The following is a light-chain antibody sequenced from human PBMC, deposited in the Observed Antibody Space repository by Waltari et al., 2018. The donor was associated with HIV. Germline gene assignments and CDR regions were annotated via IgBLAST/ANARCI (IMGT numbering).Light chain of an antibody. J-gene: IGKJ4*01. CDR2: CAF. CDR1: ENINKY. CDR3: QQSSVTPLT. Sequence: IQMSQSPSALSASVGDRITISCRASENINKYLNWYQQRPGKSPKLLIYCAFSLQPGVPSIFSASWSATDFNLIIRHLQPEDVALYFCQQSSVTPLTFGRGTRVDIK. V-gene: IGKV1-39*01.